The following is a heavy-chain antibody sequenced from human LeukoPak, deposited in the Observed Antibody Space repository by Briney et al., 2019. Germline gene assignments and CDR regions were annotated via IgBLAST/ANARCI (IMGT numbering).Heavy chain of an antibody. Sequence: QAGGSLRLSCAVSGFTFSSYAMHWVRQAPGKGLEGVAVISYDGSNKYYADSVKGRFTISRDNSKNTLYLQMNSLRAEDTAVYYCARDRLVTAAHPLDAFDIWGQGTMVTVSS. CDR3: ARDRLVTAAHPLDAFDI. J-gene: IGHJ3*02. CDR2: ISYDGSNK. D-gene: IGHD2-21*02. V-gene: IGHV3-30-3*01. CDR1: GFTFSSYA.